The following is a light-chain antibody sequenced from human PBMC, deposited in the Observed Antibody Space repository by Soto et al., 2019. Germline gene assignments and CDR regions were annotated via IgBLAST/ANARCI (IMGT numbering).Light chain of an antibody. V-gene: IGKV3-20*01. CDR1: QSVGSSY. Sequence: TLSLPPGERATLSCRASQSVGSSYLAWYQQKPGQAPRVLIYGTSSRATGIPDRFSGSGSGTDFTLTISRLEPEDFAVYYCQQYTTSSWTFGQGTKVDIK. J-gene: IGKJ1*01. CDR3: QQYTTSSWT. CDR2: GTS.